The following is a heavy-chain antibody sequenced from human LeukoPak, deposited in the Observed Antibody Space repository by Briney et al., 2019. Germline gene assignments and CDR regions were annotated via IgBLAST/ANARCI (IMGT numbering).Heavy chain of an antibody. CDR2: IRYDGSNK. D-gene: IGHD2-2*02. Sequence: GGSLRLSCAASGFTFSSYGMHWVRQAPGKGLEWVAFIRYDGSNKYYADSVKGRFTISRDNSKNTLYLQMNSLRAEDTAVYYCAKVRVVVPAAIRGYFQHWGQGTLVTVSS. CDR3: AKVRVVVPAAIRGYFQH. V-gene: IGHV3-30*02. CDR1: GFTFSSYG. J-gene: IGHJ1*01.